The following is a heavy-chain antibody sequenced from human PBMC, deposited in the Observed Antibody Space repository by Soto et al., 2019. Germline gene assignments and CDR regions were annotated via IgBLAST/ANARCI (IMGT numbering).Heavy chain of an antibody. V-gene: IGHV6-1*01. J-gene: IGHJ5*02. D-gene: IGHD2-15*01. CDR3: PRAYWSGGRCWALSSGCDP. CDR2: TYYRSKWYN. Sequence: SQTLSLTCAISGDSVSSKSAAWNWIRQSPSRGLEWLGRTYYRSKWYNDYAVSVKSRITINPDTSKNQFSLQLNSVTPEDTAVNYCPRAYWSGGRCWALSSGCDPWGQGTLVTVAS. CDR1: GDSVSSKSAA.